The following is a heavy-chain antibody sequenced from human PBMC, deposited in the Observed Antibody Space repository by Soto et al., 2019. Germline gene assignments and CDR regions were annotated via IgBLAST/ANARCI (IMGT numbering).Heavy chain of an antibody. CDR1: GGSISSGGYS. D-gene: IGHD3-10*01. J-gene: IGHJ5*02. CDR2: IYHSGST. Sequence: SETLSLTCAVSGGSISSGGYSWSWIRQPPGKGLEWIGYIYHSGSTYYNPSLKSRVTISVDRSKNQFSLKLSSATAADTAVYYCARSNMVRGVINWFDPWGQGTLVTVSS. CDR3: ARSNMVRGVINWFDP. V-gene: IGHV4-30-2*01.